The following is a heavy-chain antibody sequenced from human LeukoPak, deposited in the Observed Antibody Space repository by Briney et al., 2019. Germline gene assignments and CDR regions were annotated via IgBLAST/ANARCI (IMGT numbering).Heavy chain of an antibody. D-gene: IGHD2-21*02. CDR1: GYNFTSYY. CDR2: INPSGGTT. V-gene: IGHV1-46*01. Sequence: GASVKVSCKASGYNFTSYYMHWGRQAPGQGLEWMGIINPSGGTTSYAQKFQGRVTVTRDTSTSTVYMELSSLRSEDTAVYYCARDLVVVTGLRTRGSFDIWGQGTMVTVSS. J-gene: IGHJ3*02. CDR3: ARDLVVVTGLRTRGSFDI.